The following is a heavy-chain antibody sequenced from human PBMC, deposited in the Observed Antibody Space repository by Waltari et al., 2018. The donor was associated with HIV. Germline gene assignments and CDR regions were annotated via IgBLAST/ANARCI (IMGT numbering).Heavy chain of an antibody. CDR2: ISPYNGNT. CDR1: GYTFIDHG. Sequence: QVQLVQSGGEVQKPGASVKVSCKASGYTFIDHGITWGRQAPGQGLEWMAWISPYNGNTDDAQRFQGRVSVTTDTSTNTAYMELRSLRSDDTAVYFCARVAGGDYFDYWGQGTLVTVSS. J-gene: IGHJ4*02. CDR3: ARVAGGDYFDY. V-gene: IGHV1-18*01. D-gene: IGHD4-17*01.